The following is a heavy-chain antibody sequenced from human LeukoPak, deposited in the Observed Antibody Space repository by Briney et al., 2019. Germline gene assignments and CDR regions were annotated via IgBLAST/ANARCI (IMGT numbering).Heavy chain of an antibody. D-gene: IGHD3-22*01. Sequence: GGSLRLSCTASGFTFGDYAMSWFRQAPGKGLEWVGFIRSKAYGGTTEYAASVKGRFTISRDDSKSIAYLQMNSLKTEDTAVYYCTRDFDYYDSSGYYTRGYWGQGTLVTVSS. CDR2: IRSKAYGGTT. CDR3: TRDFDYYDSSGYYTRGY. CDR1: GFTFGDYA. J-gene: IGHJ4*02. V-gene: IGHV3-49*03.